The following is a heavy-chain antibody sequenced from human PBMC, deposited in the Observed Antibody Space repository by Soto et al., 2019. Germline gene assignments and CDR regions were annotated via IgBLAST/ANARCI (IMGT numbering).Heavy chain of an antibody. Sequence: QVQLQQWGAGLLKPSETLSLTCAVYGGSFSGYYWSWIRQPPGKGLEWIGEINHSGSTNYNPSIKSRVTISVDTSKNQFSLKLSSVTAADTAVYYCARSSRWYSSSWYNRRAGHSFDYWGQGTLVTVSS. J-gene: IGHJ4*02. CDR2: INHSGST. D-gene: IGHD6-13*01. CDR1: GGSFSGYY. V-gene: IGHV4-34*01. CDR3: ARSSRWYSSSWYNRRAGHSFDY.